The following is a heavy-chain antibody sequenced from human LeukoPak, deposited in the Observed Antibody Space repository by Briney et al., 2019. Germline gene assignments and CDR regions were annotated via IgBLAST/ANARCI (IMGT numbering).Heavy chain of an antibody. Sequence: GGSLSLSCATSGFTFSNYWMSWVRQAPGKGLEWVANINLRGSEKYYVDSVKGRFTISRDNANNSVYLQMNSLRSEDTAVYYCARDVDYANPRHDYWGQGTLVTVSS. CDR3: ARDVDYANPRHDY. CDR1: GFTFSNYW. J-gene: IGHJ4*02. CDR2: INLRGSEK. D-gene: IGHD4/OR15-4a*01. V-gene: IGHV3-7*01.